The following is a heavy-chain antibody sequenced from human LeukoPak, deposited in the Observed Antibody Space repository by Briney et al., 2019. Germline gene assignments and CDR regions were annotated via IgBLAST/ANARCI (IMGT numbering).Heavy chain of an antibody. J-gene: IGHJ4*02. D-gene: IGHD4-17*01. Sequence: SETLSLTCSVSDGSINSYYWNWIRQPPGKGLEWIGYIYYTGTTNYNPSLKSRVTISVDTSKNQFSLKVSSVTAADTGVYYCASKSTDHGELRFDYWGQGTLVTVSS. CDR1: DGSINSYY. CDR2: IYYTGTT. CDR3: ASKSTDHGELRFDY. V-gene: IGHV4-59*01.